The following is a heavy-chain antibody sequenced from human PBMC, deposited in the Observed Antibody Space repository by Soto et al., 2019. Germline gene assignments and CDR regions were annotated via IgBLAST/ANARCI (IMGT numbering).Heavy chain of an antibody. CDR3: AKDSTVTTSLYFYYYGLDV. D-gene: IGHD4-17*01. V-gene: IGHV3-23*01. CDR2: VSGRGGSK. Sequence: VQLLESGGGLVQPGGSLRLACTASGFTFNHYAMTWVRQAPGRGLEWVASVSGRGGSKKYADSVKGRFIISRDNSNSTLYLQMDSLGGEDTAVYYCAKDSTVTTSLYFYYYGLDVWGQGTTVTVSS. CDR1: GFTFNHYA. J-gene: IGHJ6*01.